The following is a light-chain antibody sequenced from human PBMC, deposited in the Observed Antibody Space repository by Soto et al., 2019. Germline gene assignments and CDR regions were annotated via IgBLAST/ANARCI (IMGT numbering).Light chain of an antibody. V-gene: IGLV2-14*01. CDR3: SSYTSSSTRGV. Sequence: QSALTQPASVSGSPGQSITISFTGTSSDVGGYNYVSWYQQHPGKAPKLMIYDVSNRPSGVSNRFSGSKSGNTASLTISGLQAEDEADYYCSSYTSSSTRGVFGTGTKVTVL. CDR2: DVS. CDR1: SSDVGGYNY. J-gene: IGLJ1*01.